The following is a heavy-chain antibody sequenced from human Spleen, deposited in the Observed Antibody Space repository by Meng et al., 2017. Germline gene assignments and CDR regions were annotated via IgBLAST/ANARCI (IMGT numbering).Heavy chain of an antibody. V-gene: IGHV3-21*01. CDR3: ARAPGIAAAGTGFDY. CDR1: GFTFSSYA. D-gene: IGHD6-13*01. CDR2: ISSSSSYI. Sequence: GGSLRLSCAASGFTFSSYAMSWVRQAPGKGLEWVSSISSSSSYIYYADSVKGRFTISRDNAKNSLYLQMNSLRAEDTAVYYCARAPGIAAAGTGFDYWGQGTLVT. J-gene: IGHJ4*02.